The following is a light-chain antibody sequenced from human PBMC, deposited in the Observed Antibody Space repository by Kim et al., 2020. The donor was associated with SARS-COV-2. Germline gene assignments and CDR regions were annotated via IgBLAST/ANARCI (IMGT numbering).Light chain of an antibody. V-gene: IGKV3-15*01. Sequence: SVGRGERATLSCRAVQSVISNVAWFQQKPGQAPRLLIYGPSTRATGIPARFSGSGSGTEFTLTISSLQSEDFAFYYCQQYNKWPYTFGQGTKLEI. CDR2: GPS. J-gene: IGKJ2*01. CDR1: QSVISN. CDR3: QQYNKWPYT.